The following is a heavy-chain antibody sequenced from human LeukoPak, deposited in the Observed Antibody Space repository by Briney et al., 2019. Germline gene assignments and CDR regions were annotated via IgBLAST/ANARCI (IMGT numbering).Heavy chain of an antibody. CDR3: ARGRYYDSGGYDEAFDI. D-gene: IGHD3-22*01. CDR1: GYTLTGYY. V-gene: IGHV1-18*04. J-gene: IGHJ3*02. CDR2: ISGYNGNT. Sequence: GASVKVSCKASGYTLTGYYMHWVRQAPGQGLEWMGWISGYNGNTKDAQNLQGRVTMTTDTSTTTAYMELRSLRSDDTAVYYCARGRYYDSGGYDEAFDIWGQGTAVTVSS.